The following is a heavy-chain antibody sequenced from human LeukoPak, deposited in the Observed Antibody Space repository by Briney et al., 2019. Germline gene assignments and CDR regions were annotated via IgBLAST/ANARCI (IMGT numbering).Heavy chain of an antibody. J-gene: IGHJ4*02. CDR3: ANHANRYFDWLLSLRSFDY. CDR2: ISGSGGST. CDR1: GFTFSSYA. D-gene: IGHD3-9*01. Sequence: PGGSLRLSCAASGFTFSSYAMSWVRQAPGKGLEWVSAISGSGGSTYYADSVKGRFTISRDNSKNTLYLQMNSLRAEDTAVYYCANHANRYFDWLLSLRSFDYWGQGTLVTVSS. V-gene: IGHV3-23*01.